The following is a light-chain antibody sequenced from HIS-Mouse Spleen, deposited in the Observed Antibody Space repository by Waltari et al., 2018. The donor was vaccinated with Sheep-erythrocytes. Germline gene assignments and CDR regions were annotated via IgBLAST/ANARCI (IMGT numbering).Light chain of an antibody. CDR3: CSYAGSSTPWV. J-gene: IGLJ3*02. V-gene: IGLV2-23*01. CDR2: GGS. Sequence: QSALTQPASVSGSPGQSLTISCTGTSSAVGSYTLVSWNQQHPGKAPKLMIYGGSKRPSGVSNRFSGSKSGNTASLTISGLQAEDEADYYCCSYAGSSTPWVFGGGTKLTVL. CDR1: SSAVGSYTL.